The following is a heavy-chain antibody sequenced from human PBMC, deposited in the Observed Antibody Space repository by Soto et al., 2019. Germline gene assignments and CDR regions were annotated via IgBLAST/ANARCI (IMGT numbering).Heavy chain of an antibody. CDR3: STRADIPDY. J-gene: IGHJ4*02. Sequence: EVQLVESGGGLVQPGGSLKLSCAASGFTFSDSAMHWVRQASGKGLEWVGRIRSKVNSYATTYAASVKGRFTISRDESKNMAYLQMNSLKAEDTAVYYCSTRADIPDYWGQGTLVTVSS. CDR2: IRSKVNSYAT. V-gene: IGHV3-73*02. CDR1: GFTFSDSA.